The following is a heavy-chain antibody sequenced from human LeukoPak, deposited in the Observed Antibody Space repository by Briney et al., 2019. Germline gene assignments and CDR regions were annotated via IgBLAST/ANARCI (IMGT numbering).Heavy chain of an antibody. D-gene: IGHD1-1*01. CDR2: IYFSGNT. CDR3: ARHSGYVDI. V-gene: IGHV4-59*08. J-gene: IGHJ5*01. CDR1: GGSISGSY. Sequence: SGTLSLTCSVTGGSISGSYWSWIRQPPGKGLEWIGYIYFSGNTNYNPSLQSRVTISVDTSKNRFSLQLSSVTATDTAVYYCARHSGYVDIWGHGTLVIVSS.